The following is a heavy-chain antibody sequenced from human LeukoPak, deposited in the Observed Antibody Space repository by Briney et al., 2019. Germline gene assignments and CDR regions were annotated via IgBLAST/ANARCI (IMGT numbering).Heavy chain of an antibody. CDR1: GFTFSNAW. J-gene: IGHJ3*02. V-gene: IGHV3-15*01. Sequence: GGSLRLSCAASGFTFSNAWMSWVRQAPGKGLEWVGRIKSKTDGGTTDYAAPVKGRFTISRDDSKNTLYLQMNSLKTEDTAVYYCTTDPQKGDSSGYYYAAFDIWGQGTMVTVSS. CDR2: IKSKTDGGTT. D-gene: IGHD3-22*01. CDR3: TTDPQKGDSSGYYYAAFDI.